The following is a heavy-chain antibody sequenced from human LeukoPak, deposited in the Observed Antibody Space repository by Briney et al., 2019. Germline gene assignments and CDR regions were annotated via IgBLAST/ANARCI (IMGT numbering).Heavy chain of an antibody. CDR1: GFTFTSSA. D-gene: IGHD2/OR15-2a*01. J-gene: IGHJ4*02. Sequence: SVKVSCKASGFTFTSSAMQWVRQARGQRLEWIGWIVVGSGNTSYAQKFQERVTITRDMSTSTAYMELSSLRSEDTAVYYCAAGGRSTTPAFDYWGQGTLVTVSS. V-gene: IGHV1-58*02. CDR3: AAGGRSTTPAFDY. CDR2: IVVGSGNT.